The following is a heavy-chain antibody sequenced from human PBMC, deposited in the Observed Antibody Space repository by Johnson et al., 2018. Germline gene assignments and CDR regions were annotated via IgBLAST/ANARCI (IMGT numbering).Heavy chain of an antibody. D-gene: IGHD1-26*01. CDR3: AKADSGSYYGGDAFDI. J-gene: IGHJ3*02. Sequence: QVQLVQSGGGVVQPGRSLRLSCAASGFTFSSYAMHWVRQAPGKGLEWVAVISYDGSNKYYADSVTGRFTISRHNSKNTLYLQMNSLRAEDTAVDYCAKADSGSYYGGDAFDIWGQGTMVTVSS. CDR2: ISYDGSNK. CDR1: GFTFSSYA. V-gene: IGHV3-30-3*01.